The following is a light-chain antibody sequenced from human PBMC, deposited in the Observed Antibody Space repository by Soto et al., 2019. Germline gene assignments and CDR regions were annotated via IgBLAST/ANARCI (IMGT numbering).Light chain of an antibody. CDR1: QTMTRAY. V-gene: IGKV3-20*01. CDR2: AAS. J-gene: IGKJ2*01. Sequence: LVLMQSPDTLSFSAGERSPLSSRSSQTMTRAYVAWYQQKPGQAPRLLIYAASYRATGISDKFSGSGSGTDFSLTISRLEPEDSAVYYCHQYHSPPQTFGQGTKV. CDR3: HQYHSPPQT.